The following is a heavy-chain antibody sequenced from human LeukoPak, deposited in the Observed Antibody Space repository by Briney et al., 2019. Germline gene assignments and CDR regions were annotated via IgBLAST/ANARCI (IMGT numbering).Heavy chain of an antibody. CDR2: FDPEDGET. CDR3: ATRTTGTTDALDI. CDR1: GYTLTELP. D-gene: IGHD1-1*01. V-gene: IGHV1-24*01. J-gene: IGHJ3*02. Sequence: ASVKVSCKVFGYTLTELPIHWVRQAPGKGLEWVGGFDPEDGETTHAQKFQGRVTMTEDTSTDTAYMEVSGLRSEDTAVYYCATRTTGTTDALDIWGQGTMVTVSS.